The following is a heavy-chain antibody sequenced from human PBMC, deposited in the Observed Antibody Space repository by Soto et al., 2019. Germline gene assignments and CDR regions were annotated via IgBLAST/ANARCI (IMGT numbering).Heavy chain of an antibody. CDR1: GGSFSGYY. D-gene: IGHD4-17*01. V-gene: IGHV4-34*01. CDR3: ASLDYGDYDVSNL. Sequence: PSETLSLTCAVYGGSFSGYYWSWIRQPPGKGLEWIGEINHSGSTNYNPSLKSRVTISVDTSKNQFSLKLSSVTAADTAVYYCASLDYGDYDVSNLWGQGTLVTVSS. CDR2: INHSGST. J-gene: IGHJ4*02.